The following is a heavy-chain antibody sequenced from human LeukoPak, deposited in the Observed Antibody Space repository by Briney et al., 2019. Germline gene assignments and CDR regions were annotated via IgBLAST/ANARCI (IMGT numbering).Heavy chain of an antibody. CDR2: IYPGDSDT. V-gene: IGHV5-51*01. CDR3: ARELYCSGGSCYHIDY. CDR1: GYSLSSYW. D-gene: IGHD2-15*01. J-gene: IGHJ4*02. Sequence: GESLKISCKGSGYSLSSYWIGWVRQMPGKGLEWMGIIYPGDSDTRYSPSFQGQVTISADESINTAYLQWSSLKASDTAMYYCARELYCSGGSCYHIDYWGQGTLVTVSS.